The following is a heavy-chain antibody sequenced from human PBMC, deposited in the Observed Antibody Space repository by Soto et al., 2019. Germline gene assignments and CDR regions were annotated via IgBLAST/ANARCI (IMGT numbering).Heavy chain of an antibody. CDR3: TRVVRFGSAENSYSYGMDV. CDR2: ANSDGSST. Sequence: EVQLVESGGGLAQPGGSLRLSCAASGFTFNTYWMHWVRQAPGKGLVWVSRANSDGSSTTYADSVKGRFTISRDNVRNTLYLQMNSLRAEDTAVYYCTRVVRFGSAENSYSYGMDVWGQGTTVTVSS. D-gene: IGHD3-10*01. V-gene: IGHV3-74*03. J-gene: IGHJ6*02. CDR1: GFTFNTYW.